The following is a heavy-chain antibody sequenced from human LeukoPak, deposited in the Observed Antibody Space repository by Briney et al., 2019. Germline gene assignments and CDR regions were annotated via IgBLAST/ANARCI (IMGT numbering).Heavy chain of an antibody. J-gene: IGHJ4*02. CDR3: ARDRLYCSGGSCYDYFDY. CDR2: IKQDGSEK. CDR1: GFTFSSYW. D-gene: IGHD2-15*01. Sequence: GGSLRLSCAASGFTFSSYWMSWVRQAPGKGLEWVANIKQDGSEKYYVDSVKGRFTISRDNAKNPLYLQMNSLRAEDTAVYYCARDRLYCSGGSCYDYFDYWGQGTLVTVSS. V-gene: IGHV3-7*01.